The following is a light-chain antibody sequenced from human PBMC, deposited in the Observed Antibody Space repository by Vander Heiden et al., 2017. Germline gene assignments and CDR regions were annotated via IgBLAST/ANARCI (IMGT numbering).Light chain of an antibody. CDR3: QQLNSYPNT. V-gene: IGKV1-9*01. CDR2: GAS. J-gene: IGKJ4*01. CDR1: QGISNY. Sequence: DIQLIQSPSFPCASARDRVTTTCRASQGISNYLAWYQQKPGKAPKLLIYGASTLQSGVPSRFSGSGSGTEFTLTISSLQPEDSATYYCQQLNSYPNTFGGGTKLEIK.